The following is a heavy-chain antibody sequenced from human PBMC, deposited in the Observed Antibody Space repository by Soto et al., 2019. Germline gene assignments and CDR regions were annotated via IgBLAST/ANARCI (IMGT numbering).Heavy chain of an antibody. Sequence: GGSLRLSCAASGFTFSSYGMHWVRQAPGKGLEWVAVISYDGSNKYYADSVKGRFTISRDNSKNTLYLQMNSLRAEDTAVYYCAKGDVHSSGWFLPFGYYYGKDVWGQGTTVTVSS. V-gene: IGHV3-30*18. CDR2: ISYDGSNK. J-gene: IGHJ6*02. CDR1: GFTFSSYG. D-gene: IGHD6-19*01. CDR3: AKGDVHSSGWFLPFGYYYGKDV.